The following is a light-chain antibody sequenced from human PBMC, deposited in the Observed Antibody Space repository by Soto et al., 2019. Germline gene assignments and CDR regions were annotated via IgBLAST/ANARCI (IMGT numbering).Light chain of an antibody. CDR1: QTVSRH. Sequence: EIVMTQSPATLSVSPGERATLSCRASQTVSRHLAWYQQKPGQAPRLLIYGASTRATGIPARFSGSGSGTEFTLTISSLQSEDFAVYYCQHYNNWPPYTFGQGTKLEIK. CDR3: QHYNNWPPYT. J-gene: IGKJ2*01. V-gene: IGKV3-15*01. CDR2: GAS.